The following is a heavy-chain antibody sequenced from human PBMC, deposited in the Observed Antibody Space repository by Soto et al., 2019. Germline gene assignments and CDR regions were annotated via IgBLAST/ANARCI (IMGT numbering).Heavy chain of an antibody. CDR1: SASVSSYY. J-gene: IGHJ6*02. CDR2: IYYSGST. D-gene: IGHD3-10*01. CDR3: AREARCGERTISYYHGMDV. Sequence: SGTLALTCNVSSASVSSYYWSWIRQPPGKGLEWIGYIYYSGSTTYNPSLKSRVTISVDTTKNQFSLKLSSVPAADTCVYYCAREARCGERTISYYHGMDVWGQGTTVTASS. V-gene: IGHV4-59*02.